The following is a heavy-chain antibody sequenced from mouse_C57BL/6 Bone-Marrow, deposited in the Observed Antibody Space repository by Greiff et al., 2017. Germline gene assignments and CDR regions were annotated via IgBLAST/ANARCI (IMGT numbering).Heavy chain of an antibody. D-gene: IGHD2-12*01. V-gene: IGHV5-6*01. CDR3: ARLLRRGFAY. CDR2: ISSGGSYT. CDR1: GFTFSSYG. Sequence: EVKLQESGGDLVKPGGSLKLSCAASGFTFSSYGMSWVRQTPDKRLEWVATISSGGSYTYYPDSVKGRFTISRDNAKNTLYLQMSSLKSEDTAMYYCARLLRRGFAYWGQGTLVTVSA. J-gene: IGHJ3*01.